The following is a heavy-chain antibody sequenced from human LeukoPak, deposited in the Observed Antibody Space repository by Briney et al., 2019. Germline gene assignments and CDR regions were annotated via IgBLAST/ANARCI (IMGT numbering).Heavy chain of an antibody. CDR3: ATLNSYQSRPYYYYYLDF. V-gene: IGHV3-23*01. CDR2: ISSSGDAT. D-gene: IGHD3-22*01. J-gene: IGHJ4*02. Sequence: PGGSLRLSCAASGFTSCSHTMGWVCQAPGRGLEWVSGISSSGDATYYADSVRGRFTISRDNSRNTLCLQINSLRAEDTAAYYCATLNSYQSRPYYYYYLDFWGQGTLVTVPS. CDR1: GFTSCSHT.